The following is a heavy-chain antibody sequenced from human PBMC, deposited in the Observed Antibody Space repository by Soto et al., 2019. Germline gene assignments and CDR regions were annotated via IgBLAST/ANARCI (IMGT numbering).Heavy chain of an antibody. CDR1: RGSMSSSDW. J-gene: IGHJ3*02. Sequence: QLQESGPGLVEPSGTLSLTCAVSRGSMSSSDWWCWVRQAPGKGLEWIGETYHSGNNNYNPSLKSRVTLSVDNSKNQFSLTLTSVTAADAGAYYCATWGRTAFDIWGQGTMVTVSS. D-gene: IGHD3-16*01. CDR2: TYHSGNN. CDR3: ATWGRTAFDI. V-gene: IGHV4-4*02.